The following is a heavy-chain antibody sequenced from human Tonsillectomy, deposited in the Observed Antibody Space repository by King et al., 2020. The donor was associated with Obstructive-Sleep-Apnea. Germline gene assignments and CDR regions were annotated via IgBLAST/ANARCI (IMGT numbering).Heavy chain of an antibody. J-gene: IGHJ4*02. Sequence: VQLVQSGAEVKKPGESLRISCKGSGYSFTSYWISWVRQMPGKGLECRGRSDPSDSYTNYSPSFQGHVTISADKSISTAYLQGGSLKASDTAMYYCAGIAVAGTDWGQGTLVTVSS. D-gene: IGHD6-19*01. CDR3: AGIAVAGTD. CDR2: SDPSDSYT. CDR1: GYSFTSYW. V-gene: IGHV5-10-1*01.